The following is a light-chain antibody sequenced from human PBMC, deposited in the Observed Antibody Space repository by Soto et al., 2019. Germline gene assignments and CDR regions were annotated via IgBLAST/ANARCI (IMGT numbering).Light chain of an antibody. V-gene: IGKV1-5*01. CDR3: QQYNSYRYT. CDR2: DAS. CDR1: QSISSW. J-gene: IGKJ2*01. Sequence: DIQMTQSPSTLSASVGDRVTITCRASQSISSWLAWYQQKPGKAPKLLIYDASSLESGVPSRFSGSGSGTEFTLTIISLQPDAFATYYCQQYNSYRYTFGQGTQLEIK.